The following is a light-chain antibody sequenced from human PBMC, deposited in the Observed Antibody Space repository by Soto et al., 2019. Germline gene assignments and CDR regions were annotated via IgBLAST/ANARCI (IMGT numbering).Light chain of an antibody. V-gene: IGLV4-60*03. Sequence: HPVLTQSSSASASLGSSVKLTCTLSSGHSTYIIAWHQQQPGEAPRYLMDLEGSGGYNKGSGVPDRFSGSSSGSDRYLTISNLQSEDEADYYCETWDTNTRVFGGGTQLTVL. CDR2: LEGSGGY. CDR1: SGHSTYI. CDR3: ETWDTNTRV. J-gene: IGLJ3*02.